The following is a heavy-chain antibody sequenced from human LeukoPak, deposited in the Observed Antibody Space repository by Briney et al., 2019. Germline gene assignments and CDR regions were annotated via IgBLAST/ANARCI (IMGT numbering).Heavy chain of an antibody. Sequence: GESLKISCKGSGYSFTSYWIGWVRQMPGKGLEWMGIIYPGDSDTRYSPSFQGQVTISADESISTAYLQWSSLKASDTAMYYCARLSYDFWSGYPYGMDVWGQGTTVTVSS. J-gene: IGHJ6*02. D-gene: IGHD3-3*01. CDR3: ARLSYDFWSGYPYGMDV. CDR2: IYPGDSDT. V-gene: IGHV5-51*01. CDR1: GYSFTSYW.